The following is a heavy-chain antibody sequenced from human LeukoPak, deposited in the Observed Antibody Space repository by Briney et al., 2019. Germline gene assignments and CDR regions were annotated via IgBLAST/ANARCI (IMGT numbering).Heavy chain of an antibody. Sequence: GASVKVSCKASGYTFTNYYMHWVRQAPGQGLEWMGMISPSGASTSYAQKFQGRVTMTRDVSTSTVYMELSSLRSEDTAMYYCAXXTTGYNSPRDSFNIWGQGTMVTVSS. D-gene: IGHD1-1*01. J-gene: IGHJ3*02. CDR2: ISPSGAST. CDR1: GYTFTNYY. CDR3: AXXTTGYNSPRDSFNI. V-gene: IGHV1-46*01.